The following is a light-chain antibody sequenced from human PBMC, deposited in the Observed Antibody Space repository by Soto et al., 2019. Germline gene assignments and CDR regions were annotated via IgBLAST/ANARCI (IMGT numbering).Light chain of an antibody. V-gene: IGKV3-15*01. CDR3: QQYNNWPSIT. CDR2: GAS. CDR1: LSVSSS. Sequence: EIVLTQSPSTLSLSPGERATLSCSVSLSVSSSLAWYQQKPGQAPGLLIYGASTRATGIPARFSGSGSGTEFTLTISSLQSEDFAVYYCQQYNNWPSITFGQGRRLEIK. J-gene: IGKJ5*01.